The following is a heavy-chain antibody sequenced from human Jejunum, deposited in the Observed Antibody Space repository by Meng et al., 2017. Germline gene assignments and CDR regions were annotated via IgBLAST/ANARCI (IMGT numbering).Heavy chain of an antibody. CDR1: GYRFSNFH. Sequence: QVQSGQSGAEVRGPGASLKVSCKASGYRFSNFHMHWLRQAPGQGLEWMGIITPNGDTTRYSQNLQGRLTMTRDTSTSTLYMELSSLTSDDTAVYYCAKEVTTGVGANDLWGQGTLVTVSS. V-gene: IGHV1-46*01. J-gene: IGHJ5*02. D-gene: IGHD1-26*01. CDR2: ITPNGDTT. CDR3: AKEVTTGVGANDL.